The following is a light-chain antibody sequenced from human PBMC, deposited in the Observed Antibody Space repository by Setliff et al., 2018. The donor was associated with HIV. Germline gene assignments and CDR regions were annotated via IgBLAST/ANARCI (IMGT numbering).Light chain of an antibody. Sequence: QAVVTQEPSFSVSPGGTVTLTCGLTSGSVSTSYYPSWYQQTPGQAPRTLIYSTNSRPSGVPGRFSGSILGNKAALTITGAQADDESDYYCLLYVGSGIWVFGGGTQLTVL. CDR2: STN. CDR3: LLYVGSGIWV. J-gene: IGLJ3*02. CDR1: SGSVSTSYY. V-gene: IGLV8-61*01.